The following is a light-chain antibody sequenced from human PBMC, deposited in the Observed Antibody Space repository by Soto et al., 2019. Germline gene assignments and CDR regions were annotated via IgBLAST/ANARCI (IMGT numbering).Light chain of an antibody. CDR1: QTINNW. V-gene: IGKV1-5*03. CDR3: QQYDDYSST. Sequence: DIQMTQSPSTLSASVGDRVTITCRASQTINNWLAWYQQKPGKAPKLLISEASSLLNGVPSRFSGSGSGTEFTLTISSLQPDDFATYYCQQYDDYSSTFGQGTKLDIK. CDR2: EAS. J-gene: IGKJ2*01.